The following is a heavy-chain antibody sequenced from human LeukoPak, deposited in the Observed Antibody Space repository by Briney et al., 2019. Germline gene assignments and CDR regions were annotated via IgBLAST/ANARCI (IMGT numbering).Heavy chain of an antibody. V-gene: IGHV1-18*01. D-gene: IGHD3-22*01. CDR3: ARGSTARYCYDSSGYYRGAVDY. Sequence: GASVKVSCKASGYTFTTYGISWVRQAPGQGLEWMGWISAYNGNTNYAQKFQGRVTMTTDTSTSTAYMELRSLRSDDTAVYYCARGSTARYCYDSSGYYRGAVDYWGQGTLVTISS. CDR2: ISAYNGNT. J-gene: IGHJ4*02. CDR1: GYTFTTYG.